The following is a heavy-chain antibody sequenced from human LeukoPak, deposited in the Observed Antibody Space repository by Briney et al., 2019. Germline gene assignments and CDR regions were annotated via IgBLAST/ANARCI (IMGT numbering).Heavy chain of an antibody. Sequence: PGGSLRLSCAASGFTFSSYAMHWVRQAPGKGLEWVAVISYDGSNKYYADSVKGRFTISRDNSKNTLYLQMNSLRAEDTAVYYCARDVSSSFDYRGQGTLVTVSS. CDR2: ISYDGSNK. D-gene: IGHD6-13*01. V-gene: IGHV3-30-3*01. CDR3: ARDVSSSFDY. CDR1: GFTFSSYA. J-gene: IGHJ4*02.